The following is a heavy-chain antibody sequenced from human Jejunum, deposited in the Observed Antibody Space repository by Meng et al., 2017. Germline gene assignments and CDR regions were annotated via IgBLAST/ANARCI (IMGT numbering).Heavy chain of an antibody. Sequence: QVPVQESGTGLVEPSQTLCLPGISSGPSSSGGGYSWSWLRQPAGTGLEWTGRISASGSTIYNPALTSRVTMSIDTSNNHFSMKLNSVTAADTAVYYCARTPETDYDDTKWPDNWFDPWGQGTLVTVSS. CDR2: ISASGST. V-gene: IGHV4-61*02. CDR1: GPSSSGGGYS. D-gene: IGHD3-22*01. J-gene: IGHJ5*02. CDR3: ARTPETDYDDTKWPDNWFDP.